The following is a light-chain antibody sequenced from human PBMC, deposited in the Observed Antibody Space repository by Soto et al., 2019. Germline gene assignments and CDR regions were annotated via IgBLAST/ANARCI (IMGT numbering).Light chain of an antibody. CDR3: QQYYSTPYT. CDR1: QSVLYSSNNKNY. V-gene: IGKV4-1*01. J-gene: IGKJ2*01. CDR2: WAS. Sequence: DIVMTQSADSLAVSLGERTTINCKSSQSVLYSSNNKNYLAWYQHKPGQPPNLLIYWASTRESGVPDRFSGSGSGTDSTLTISSLQAEDVAVYYCQQYYSTPYTFGQGTKLEIK.